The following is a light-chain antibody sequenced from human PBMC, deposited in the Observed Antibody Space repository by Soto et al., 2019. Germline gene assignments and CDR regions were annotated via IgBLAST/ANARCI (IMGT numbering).Light chain of an antibody. CDR3: QQCNNWPLA. V-gene: IGKV3-11*01. CDR2: DAS. CDR1: QSLRNY. Sequence: EIVLTQSPATLSLSPGERATLSCRASQSLRNYLAWYQQKPGQAPRLLIYDASNRATGIPARFSGSGSGTDFTLAISSLEPEDFAVYYCQQCNNWPLAFGGGTKVEI. J-gene: IGKJ4*01.